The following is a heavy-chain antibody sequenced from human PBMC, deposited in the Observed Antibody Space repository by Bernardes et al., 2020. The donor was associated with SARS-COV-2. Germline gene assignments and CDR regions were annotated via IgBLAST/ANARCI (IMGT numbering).Heavy chain of an antibody. CDR1: GFIFSSYS. CDR2: ISSSSSYI. Sequence: GGPLRLSCAASGFIFSSYSMNWVRQAPGKGLEWVSSISSSSSYIYYADSVKGRFTISRDNAKNSLYLQMNSLRAEDTAVYYCARVEGTRYSGYGWGIDYWGQGTLVTVSS. J-gene: IGHJ4*02. D-gene: IGHD5-12*01. CDR3: ARVEGTRYSGYGWGIDY. V-gene: IGHV3-21*01.